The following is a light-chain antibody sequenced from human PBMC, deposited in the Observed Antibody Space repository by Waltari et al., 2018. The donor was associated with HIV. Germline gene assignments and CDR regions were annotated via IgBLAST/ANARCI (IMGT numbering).Light chain of an antibody. CDR3: LLSYSGARPWV. CDR1: TGAITTGHH. CDR2: DTS. J-gene: IGLJ3*02. V-gene: IGLV7-46*01. Sequence: QAVVTQEPSLTVSPGGTVTLTCHSTTGAITTGHHPSWFQQKPGPAPRTLIFDTSNRPSWTPARFSGSLLGGNPALTLSGAQPEDEAEYYCLLSYSGARPWVFGGGTKLTVL.